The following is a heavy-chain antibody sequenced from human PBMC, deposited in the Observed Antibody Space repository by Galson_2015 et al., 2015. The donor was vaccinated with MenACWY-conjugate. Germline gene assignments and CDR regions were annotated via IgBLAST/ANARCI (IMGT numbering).Heavy chain of an antibody. CDR2: ISAYNGNT. CDR1: GYTFTSYG. D-gene: IGHD2-2*01. V-gene: IGHV1-18*01. Sequence: SVKVSCKASGYTFTSYGISWVRQAPGQGLEWMGWISAYNGNTNYAQKLQGRVTMTTDTSTSTAYMELRSLRSDDTAVYYCARDRAYVGGAAPGYYYYGMDVWGQGTTVTVSS. J-gene: IGHJ6*02. CDR3: ARDRAYVGGAAPGYYYYGMDV.